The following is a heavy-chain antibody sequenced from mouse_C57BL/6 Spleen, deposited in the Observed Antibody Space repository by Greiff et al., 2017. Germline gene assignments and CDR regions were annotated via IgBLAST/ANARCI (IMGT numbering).Heavy chain of an antibody. D-gene: IGHD2-1*01. CDR3: AGAWRNYDYFDY. J-gene: IGHJ2*01. Sequence: QVQLKESGPELVKPGASVQISCKASGYAFTSSWMTWVKQRPGKGLEWIGRIYPGDGDTNYNGKFKGTATLTVDKSSSTAYMQLSSLTSEDSAVYFRAGAWRNYDYFDYWGQGTTLTVSS. V-gene: IGHV1-82*01. CDR1: GYAFTSSW. CDR2: IYPGDGDT.